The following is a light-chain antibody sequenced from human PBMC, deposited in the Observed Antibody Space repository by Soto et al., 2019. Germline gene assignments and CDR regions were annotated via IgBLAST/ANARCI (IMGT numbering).Light chain of an antibody. CDR1: SSDVGGYNY. Sequence: QSALTQPASVSGSPGQSITISCPGTSSDVGGYNYVSWYQQHPGKAPKLMIYDVSNRPSGVSNRFSGSKSGNTASLTISGLQAEDEADYYCSSYTSSSTQVFGGGTKVTVL. J-gene: IGLJ3*02. V-gene: IGLV2-14*01. CDR2: DVS. CDR3: SSYTSSSTQV.